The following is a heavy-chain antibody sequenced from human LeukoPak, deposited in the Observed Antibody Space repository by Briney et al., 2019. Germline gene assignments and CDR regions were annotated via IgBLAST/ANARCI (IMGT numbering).Heavy chain of an antibody. V-gene: IGHV1-46*01. CDR3: ARGSSEEMATIAY. D-gene: IGHD5-24*01. CDR2: INPSGGST. J-gene: IGHJ4*02. Sequence: GASVKVSCKASGYTFTSYYMHWVRQAPGQGLEWMGIINPSGGSTSYAQKFQGRLTMTRDTSISTAYMELSSLRSEDTAVYFCARGSSEEMATIAYWGQGTLVTVSS. CDR1: GYTFTSYY.